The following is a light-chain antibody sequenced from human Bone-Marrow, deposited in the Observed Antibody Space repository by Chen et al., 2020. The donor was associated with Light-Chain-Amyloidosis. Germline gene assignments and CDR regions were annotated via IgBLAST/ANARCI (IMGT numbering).Light chain of an antibody. J-gene: IGKJ1*01. V-gene: IGKV3-20*01. Sequence: EMVLTQSPGTLSLYPGERATLSCRSSQSVGSSYLAWYQQKPGQDPRLLIYGASSRATGIPDRFSGGGSGTDFTLTISRLEPEDFAVYYCQQYGSSPPATFGQGTKVEIK. CDR1: QSVGSSY. CDR3: QQYGSSPPAT. CDR2: GAS.